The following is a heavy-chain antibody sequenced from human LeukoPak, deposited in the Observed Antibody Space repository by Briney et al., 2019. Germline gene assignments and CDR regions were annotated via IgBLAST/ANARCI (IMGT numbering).Heavy chain of an antibody. J-gene: IGHJ4*02. V-gene: IGHV3-53*01. CDR1: GFTVSSNY. D-gene: IGHD1-1*01. CDR2: IYSGGST. CDR3: ARAVPHRPFDY. Sequence: QSGGSLRLSCAASGFTVSSNYMSWVRQAPGKGLEWVSVIYSGGSTYYADSVKGRFTISRDNSKNTLYLQMNSLRAEDTAVYYCARAVPHRPFDYWGQGTLVTVSS.